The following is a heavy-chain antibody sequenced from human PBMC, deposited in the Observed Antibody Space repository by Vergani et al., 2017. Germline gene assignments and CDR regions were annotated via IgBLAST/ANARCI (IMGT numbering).Heavy chain of an antibody. CDR1: GYTFTSYA. Sequence: VPLVQSGAEVKTPGASVKVSCKASGYTFTSYAMHWVRQAPGKGLEWVSYISSSSSTIYYADSVKGRFTISRDNAKNSLYLQMNSLRDEDTAVYYCERDLEDIVVVVAAAPFDYWGQGTLVTVSS. CDR2: ISSSSSTI. J-gene: IGHJ4*02. D-gene: IGHD2-15*01. CDR3: ERDLEDIVVVVAAAPFDY. V-gene: IGHV3-48*02.